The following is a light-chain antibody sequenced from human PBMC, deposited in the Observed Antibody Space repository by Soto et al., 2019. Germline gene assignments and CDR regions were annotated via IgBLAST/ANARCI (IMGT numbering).Light chain of an antibody. Sequence: ETVVTQSPGTLSLSPGERATLSCRASQTISSNYLAWYRQTPGQAPRLLIYGASNRATGIADRFSGSGSGTDFTLIISRLEPEDFALYYCQQYGSSPWTFGQGTKVEIK. CDR3: QQYGSSPWT. J-gene: IGKJ1*01. V-gene: IGKV3-20*01. CDR1: QTISSNY. CDR2: GAS.